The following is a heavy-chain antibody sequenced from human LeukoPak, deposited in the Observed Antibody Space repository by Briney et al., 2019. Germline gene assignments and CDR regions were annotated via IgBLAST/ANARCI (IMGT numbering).Heavy chain of an antibody. CDR1: GYTFTGYY. CDR3: ARDWEGLGEYWYFDL. J-gene: IGHJ2*01. Sequence: ASVKVSCKASGYTFTGYYMHWVRQAPGQGLEWMGWINPNSGGTNYAQKFQGRVTMTRDTSISTAYMELSRLRSDETAVYYCARDWEGLGEYWYFDLWGRGTLVTVSS. V-gene: IGHV1-2*02. D-gene: IGHD1-26*01. CDR2: INPNSGGT.